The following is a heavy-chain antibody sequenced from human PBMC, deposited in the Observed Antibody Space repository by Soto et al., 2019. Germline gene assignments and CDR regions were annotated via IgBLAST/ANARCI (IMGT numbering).Heavy chain of an antibody. V-gene: IGHV1-3*01. CDR2: INAGNGNT. J-gene: IGHJ3*02. CDR3: TRDQNDRREGGYEPFGFDI. Sequence: ASVKVSCKASGYTFTSYAMDWVRQAPGQRLEWMGWINAGNGNTKYSQKFQGRVTITRDTSASTAYMELSSLRSEDTAVYYCTRDQNDRREGGYEPFGFDIWGQGTMFTVPS. D-gene: IGHD5-12*01. CDR1: GYTFTSYA.